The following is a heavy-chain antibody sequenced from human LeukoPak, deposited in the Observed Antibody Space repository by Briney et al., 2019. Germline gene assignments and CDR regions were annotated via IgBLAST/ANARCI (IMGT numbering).Heavy chain of an antibody. CDR3: ARFVQNY. CDR2: INHSGST. D-gene: IGHD3-16*01. J-gene: IGHJ4*02. CDR1: GGSFSGYY. Sequence: PSETLSLTCAVYGGSFSGYYRSWIRQPPGKGLEWIGEINHSGSTNYNPSLKSRVTISVDTSKNQFSLKLSSVTAADTAVYYCARFVQNYWGQGTLVTVSS. V-gene: IGHV4-34*01.